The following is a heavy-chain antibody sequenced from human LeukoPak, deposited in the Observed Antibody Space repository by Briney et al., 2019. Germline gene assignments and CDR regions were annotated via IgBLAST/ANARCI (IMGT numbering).Heavy chain of an antibody. J-gene: IGHJ5*02. D-gene: IGHD3-16*01. CDR3: AREVITVTFGGLFFDP. CDR1: GFTFSRHW. CDR2: MKQDGSEK. Sequence: GGSLRLSRVASGFTFSRHWMSWVRQVPGRGLEWVANMKQDGSEKYYLDSVKGRFTISRDNAKNSLYLQMISLRAEDTAVYFCAREVITVTFGGLFFDPWGQGTLVTVSS. V-gene: IGHV3-7*05.